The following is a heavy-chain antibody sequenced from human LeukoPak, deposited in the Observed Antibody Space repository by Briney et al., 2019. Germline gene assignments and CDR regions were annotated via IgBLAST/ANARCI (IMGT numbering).Heavy chain of an antibody. CDR2: ISAYNGNT. CDR3: ARDLRGAGDYDAFDI. J-gene: IGHJ3*02. Sequence: VASVKVSCKASGYTFTSYGISWVRQAPGQGLEWMGWISAYNGNTNYAQKLQGRVTMTTDTSTSTAYMELRSLRSDDTAVYYCARDLRGAGDYDAFDIWGQGTMVTVSS. D-gene: IGHD1-26*01. CDR1: GYTFTSYG. V-gene: IGHV1-18*01.